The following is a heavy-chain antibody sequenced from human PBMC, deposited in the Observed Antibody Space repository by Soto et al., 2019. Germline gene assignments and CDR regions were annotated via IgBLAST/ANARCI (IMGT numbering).Heavy chain of an antibody. CDR1: GFTFSSYS. Sequence: QPGGSLRLSCAASGFTFSSYSMNWVRKAPGKGLEWVSYISSSSSTIYYADSVKGRFTISRDNAKNSLYLQMNSLRAEDTAVYYCARSSTRITIFGVVIDAFAIWVQGTMVTVSS. CDR2: ISSSSSTI. J-gene: IGHJ3*02. V-gene: IGHV3-48*01. D-gene: IGHD3-3*01. CDR3: ARSSTRITIFGVVIDAFAI.